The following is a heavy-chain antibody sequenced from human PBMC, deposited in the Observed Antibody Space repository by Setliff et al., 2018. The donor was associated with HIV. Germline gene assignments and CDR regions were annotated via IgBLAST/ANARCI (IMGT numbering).Heavy chain of an antibody. CDR1: GFTFTIYS. J-gene: IGHJ1*01. V-gene: IGHV3-21*06. D-gene: IGHD3-16*02. Sequence: LRLSCAASGFTFTIYSLNWVRQAPGKGLEWVSSISSGGGYIYYADSVKGRFTISRDSTKNSVYLQMNSLRAEDTAVYYCARDSGPYHDYVWGTYRPIYFQHWGRGTLVTVSS. CDR2: ISSGGGYI. CDR3: ARDSGPYHDYVWGTYRPIYFQH.